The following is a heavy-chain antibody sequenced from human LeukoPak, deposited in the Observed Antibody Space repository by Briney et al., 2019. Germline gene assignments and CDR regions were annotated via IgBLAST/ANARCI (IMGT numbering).Heavy chain of an antibody. J-gene: IGHJ6*03. CDR1: GDSISSSRSF. V-gene: IGHV4-39*01. CDR3: ARPDYYYYYMDV. CDR2: ISYSGNT. Sequence: SETLSLTCTVSGDSISSSRSFWAWIRQPPGKGLEWIGSISYSGNTYYNPSLKSRVAISEDTSKNQFSLNLSSVTAADTAVYYCARPDYYYYYMDVWGKGTTVTVSS.